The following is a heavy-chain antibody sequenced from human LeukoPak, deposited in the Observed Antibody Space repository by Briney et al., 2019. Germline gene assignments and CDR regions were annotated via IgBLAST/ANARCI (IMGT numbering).Heavy chain of an antibody. Sequence: PGGSLRLSCAASGFTFSSYGMNWVRQAPGKGLEWVGRIKGKSDGGTTDYSAPVKGRFIISRDDSKNTLYLQMSSLKTEDTAMYYCIKDMWYWGQGTLVTVSS. D-gene: IGHD2-21*01. CDR3: IKDMWY. CDR2: IKGKSDGGTT. V-gene: IGHV3-15*07. J-gene: IGHJ4*02. CDR1: GFTFSSYG.